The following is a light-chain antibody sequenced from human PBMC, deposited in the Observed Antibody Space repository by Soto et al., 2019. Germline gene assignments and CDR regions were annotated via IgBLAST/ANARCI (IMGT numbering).Light chain of an antibody. Sequence: EVVLTQSPATLSASPVERATLSCRASESVNNKLGWYQQKPGQAPRLLIYRASTRATGIPARFSGSGSVREFTLTISRLQSEDSAVYYCHQYNNWFPFTFGQGTRLEIK. J-gene: IGKJ5*01. CDR1: ESVNNK. V-gene: IGKV3-15*01. CDR3: HQYNNWFPFT. CDR2: RAS.